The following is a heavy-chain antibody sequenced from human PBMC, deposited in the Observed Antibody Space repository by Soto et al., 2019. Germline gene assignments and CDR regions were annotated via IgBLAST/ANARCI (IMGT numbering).Heavy chain of an antibody. Sequence: QVNLVQSGAEVKKPGSSVKVSCKASGDSFSSLSLNWVRQAPGQGLEWVGGIIPVVGTGTYSQKFQDRVTITADKSTITVDMELTSLTSEDTAVHYCAREIDAMGGQVAFGGQGTLVTASS. CDR2: IIPVVGTG. D-gene: IGHD2-15*01. V-gene: IGHV1-69*06. J-gene: IGHJ4*02. CDR3: AREIDAMGGQVAF. CDR1: GDSFSSLS.